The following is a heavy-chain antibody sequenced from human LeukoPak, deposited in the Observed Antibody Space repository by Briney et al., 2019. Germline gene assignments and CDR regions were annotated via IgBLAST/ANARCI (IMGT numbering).Heavy chain of an antibody. V-gene: IGHV4-39*01. D-gene: IGHD3-10*01. Sequence: SETLSLTCTVSGGSISSSSYYWGWIRQPPGKGLGWIGSIYYSGSTYYNPSLKSRVTISVDTSKNQFSLKLSSVTAADTAVYYCARPIRGDAFDIWGQGTMVTVSS. CDR2: IYYSGST. J-gene: IGHJ3*02. CDR1: GGSISSSSYY. CDR3: ARPIRGDAFDI.